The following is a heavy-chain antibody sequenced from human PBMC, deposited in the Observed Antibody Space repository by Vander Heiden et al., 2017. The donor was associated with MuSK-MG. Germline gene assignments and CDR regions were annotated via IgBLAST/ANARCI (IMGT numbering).Heavy chain of an antibody. V-gene: IGHV4-4*02. CDR1: GGSISSSNW. Sequence: TCAVSGGSISSSNWWSWVRQPPGKGLEWIGEIYHRGSTNYNPSLKSRVTISVDKSKKQFSLKLSSVTAADTAGDDCARVFDYWFQGTMVTVSS. CDR3: ARVFDY. CDR2: IYHRGST. J-gene: IGHJ4*02.